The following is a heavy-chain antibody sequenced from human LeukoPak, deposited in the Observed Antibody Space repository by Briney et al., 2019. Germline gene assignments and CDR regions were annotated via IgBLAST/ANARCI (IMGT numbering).Heavy chain of an antibody. J-gene: IGHJ4*02. Sequence: GGSLRLSCAASGFTFSSYWMSWVRQAPGKGLEWVANIKEDGSDRKYVDSVKGQFTISRDNAKNSVYLQMNSLRAEDTAVYYCARDSILTGYGYNWGQGTLVTVSS. CDR3: ARDSILTGYGYN. CDR1: GFTFSSYW. CDR2: IKEDGSDR. V-gene: IGHV3-7*01. D-gene: IGHD3-9*01.